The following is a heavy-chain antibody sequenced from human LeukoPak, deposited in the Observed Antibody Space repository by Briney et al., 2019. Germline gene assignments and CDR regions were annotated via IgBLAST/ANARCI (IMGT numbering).Heavy chain of an antibody. CDR3: ATTNDGGGYQWGDFFDF. CDR1: GGTSNSHA. CDR2: IIPNLGTT. V-gene: IGHV1-69*04. Sequence: SVKVSCKASGGTSNSHAISWVRQAPGQGLEWMGRIIPNLGTTNRAQNFQDRVTLTADKSTYTAYMELTSLTSDDTAVYYCATTNDGGGYQWGDFFDFWGQGTLVTVSS. D-gene: IGHD3-22*01. J-gene: IGHJ4*02.